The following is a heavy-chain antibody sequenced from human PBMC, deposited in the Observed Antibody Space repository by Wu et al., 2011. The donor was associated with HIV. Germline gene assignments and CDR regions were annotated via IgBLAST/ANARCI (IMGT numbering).Heavy chain of an antibody. D-gene: IGHD3-22*01. CDR2: ISAYNGGT. CDR3: ARANFDDGSHYSNPHYFDY. J-gene: IGHJ4*02. Sequence: QVQLVQSGAEVKKPGASVKVSCKASGYTFTSYGISWVRQAPGQGLEWMGWISAYNGGTSSARRFQGRVTMTRDTSTSTVYMELSSLRSEDSAVYFCARANFDDGSHYSNPHYFDYWGQGTLVTVSS. CDR1: GYTFTSYG. V-gene: IGHV1-18*01.